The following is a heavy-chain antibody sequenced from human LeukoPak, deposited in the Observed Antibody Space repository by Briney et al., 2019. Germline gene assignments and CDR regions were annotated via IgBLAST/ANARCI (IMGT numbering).Heavy chain of an antibody. CDR2: INHSGST. CDR3: ARGLDVVAVTGLYYFDY. CDR1: GGSFSGYY. Sequence: KPSETLSLTCAVYGGSFSGYYWSWIRQPPGKGLGWIGEINHSGSTNYNPSLKSRVTISVDTSKNQFSLKLSSVTAADTAVYYCARGLDVVAVTGLYYFDYWGQGTLVTVSS. V-gene: IGHV4-34*01. D-gene: IGHD6-19*01. J-gene: IGHJ4*02.